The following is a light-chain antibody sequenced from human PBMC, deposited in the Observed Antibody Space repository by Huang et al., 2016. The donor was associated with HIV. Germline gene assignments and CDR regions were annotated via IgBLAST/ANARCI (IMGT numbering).Light chain of an antibody. J-gene: IGKJ3*01. Sequence: DIQMTQSPSSLSASVGDRVTITCQASQDISNYLNWYQKKLGKAPKLLIYDASNLETGVPSRFSGSGSGTDFTFTISILQPEDIATYYCQQYDNLPFTFGPGTKVDIK. CDR3: QQYDNLPFT. CDR1: QDISNY. V-gene: IGKV1-33*01. CDR2: DAS.